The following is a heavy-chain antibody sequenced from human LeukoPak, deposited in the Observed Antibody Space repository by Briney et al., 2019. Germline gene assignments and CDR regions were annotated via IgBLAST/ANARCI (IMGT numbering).Heavy chain of an antibody. Sequence: GGSLRLSCAASGFTFNNYVMSWIRQAPGKGREWVSVVSNSGGSTYYAGSVKGRFTISRDNSKNTMYLQMNSLRAEDTAVYYCAKGYCVNDKCSNYDYWGQGTLVTVSS. CDR1: GFTFNNYV. D-gene: IGHD2-8*01. CDR3: AKGYCVNDKCSNYDY. V-gene: IGHV3-23*01. J-gene: IGHJ4*02. CDR2: VSNSGGST.